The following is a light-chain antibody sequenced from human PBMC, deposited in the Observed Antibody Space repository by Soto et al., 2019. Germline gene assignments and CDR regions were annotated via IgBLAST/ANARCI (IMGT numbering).Light chain of an antibody. V-gene: IGKV1-5*03. Sequence: DIQMTQSPSTLSASVGDRLSITCRASQSITNWLAWYQQKPGKAPKLLIYKASSLQSEVPSRFSGSASGPEFTLTISSLQPDYFATYYCQQYHSYPFTFGPGTKVDIK. CDR3: QQYHSYPFT. J-gene: IGKJ3*01. CDR2: KAS. CDR1: QSITNW.